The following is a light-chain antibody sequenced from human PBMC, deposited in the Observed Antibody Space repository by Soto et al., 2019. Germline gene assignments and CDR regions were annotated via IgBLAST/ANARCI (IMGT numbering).Light chain of an antibody. CDR1: SSDVGGYSR. CDR2: EVS. V-gene: IGLV2-14*01. J-gene: IGLJ1*01. CDR3: NSYTSSNTRV. Sequence: QSVLTQPASVSGSPGQSITISCTGTSSDVGGYSRVSWYQHHPGKAPKLMIYEVSDRPSGVSNRFSGSKSGNTASLTISGLQAEDEADYYCNSYTSSNTRVLGTGTKVTVL.